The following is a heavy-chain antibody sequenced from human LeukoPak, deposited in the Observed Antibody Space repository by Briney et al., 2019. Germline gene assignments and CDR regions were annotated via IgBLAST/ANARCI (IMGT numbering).Heavy chain of an antibody. CDR2: MSPNSGDT. V-gene: IGHV1-8*01. D-gene: IGHD7-27*01. Sequence: ASVKVSCKASGYTFTSYDFNWVRQATGQRPEWMGWMSPNSGDTGYAQKFQDRVTMTRNTSISTAYMELSSLRSDDTAVYYCARGPPNWGYDYWGPGTLVAVSS. CDR3: ARGPPNWGYDY. J-gene: IGHJ4*02. CDR1: GYTFTSYD.